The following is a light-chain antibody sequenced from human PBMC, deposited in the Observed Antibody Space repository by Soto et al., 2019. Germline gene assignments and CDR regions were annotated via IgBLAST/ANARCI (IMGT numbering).Light chain of an antibody. CDR3: QQYSRLWS. Sequence: VLTQSPATLSLSPGKRATLSCRASKSVDFHLAWYQQKPGQAPRLLIYDASVRATGIPARFSGSGSGTDFTLTISSLQRDDFGIYYCQQYSRLWSFGQGTKVDIK. CDR2: DAS. CDR1: KSVDFH. V-gene: IGKV3-11*01. J-gene: IGKJ1*01.